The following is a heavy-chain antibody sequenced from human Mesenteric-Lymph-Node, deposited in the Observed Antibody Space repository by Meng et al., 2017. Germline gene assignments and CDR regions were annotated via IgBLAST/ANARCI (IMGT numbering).Heavy chain of an antibody. CDR3: ARDYDYYGSGSPIWWFDP. Sequence: GESLKISCAASGFTFSSYWMSWVRQAPGKGLEWVANIKQDGSEKYYVDSVKGRFTISRDNAKNSLYLQMNSLRAEDTAVYYCARDYDYYGSGSPIWWFDPWGQGTLVTVSS. CDR1: GFTFSSYW. D-gene: IGHD3-10*01. CDR2: IKQDGSEK. V-gene: IGHV3-7*01. J-gene: IGHJ5*02.